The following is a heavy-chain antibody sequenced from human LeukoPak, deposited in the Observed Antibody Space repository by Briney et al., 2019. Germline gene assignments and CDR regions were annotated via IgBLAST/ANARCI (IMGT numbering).Heavy chain of an antibody. CDR3: ARAPAVVPAIAIDGFDI. V-gene: IGHV4-59*01. CDR2: IYSSGDT. D-gene: IGHD2-21*02. J-gene: IGHJ3*02. Sequence: SETLSLTCTVFGGSFSSYYWGWIRQSPEKGLEWIAYIYSSGDTNYNPSLKSRVAISIDTLKNQFFLNLSFVTAADTAVYYCARAPAVVPAIAIDGFDIWGHGTLVTVSS. CDR1: GGSFSSYY.